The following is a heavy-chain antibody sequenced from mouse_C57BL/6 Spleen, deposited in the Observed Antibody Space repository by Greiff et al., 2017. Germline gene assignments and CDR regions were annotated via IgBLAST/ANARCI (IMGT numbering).Heavy chain of an antibody. CDR3: ASIYDGGHYYAMDY. V-gene: IGHV1-82*01. J-gene: IGHJ4*01. Sequence: LQESGPELVKPGASVKISCKASGYAFSSSWMNWVKQRPGKGLEWIGRIYPGDGDTNYNGKFKGKATLTADKSSSTAYMQLSSLTSEDSAVYFCASIYDGGHYYAMDYWGQGTSVTVSS. CDR2: IYPGDGDT. CDR1: GYAFSSSW. D-gene: IGHD2-3*01.